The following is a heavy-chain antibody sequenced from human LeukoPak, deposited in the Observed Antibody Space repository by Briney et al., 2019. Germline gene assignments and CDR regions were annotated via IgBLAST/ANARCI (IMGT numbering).Heavy chain of an antibody. CDR1: GYTFTSYD. CDR3: ARGRRNGDFWSGYDIDY. D-gene: IGHD3-3*01. CDR2: LNPNSGNT. Sequence: ASVKVSCKASGYTFTSYDINWVRQATGQVLEWMGWLNPNSGNTGYAQKFQGRVTMTRNTSISTAYMELSSLRSEDTAVYYCARGRRNGDFWSGYDIDYWGQGILVTVSS. V-gene: IGHV1-8*01. J-gene: IGHJ4*02.